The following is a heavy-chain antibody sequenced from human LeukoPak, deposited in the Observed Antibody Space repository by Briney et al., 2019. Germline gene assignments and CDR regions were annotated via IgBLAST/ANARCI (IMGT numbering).Heavy chain of an antibody. CDR2: IYSGGST. J-gene: IGHJ6*02. CDR1: GFTVSSNY. Sequence: PGGSLRLSCAASGFTVSSNYMSWVRQAPGKGLEWVSLIYSGGSTYYADSVKGRFTISRDNSKNTLYLQMNSLRAEDTAVYYCARVPYCSGGSCYSYDYCGMDVWGQGTTVTVSS. V-gene: IGHV3-53*01. D-gene: IGHD2-15*01. CDR3: ARVPYCSGGSCYSYDYCGMDV.